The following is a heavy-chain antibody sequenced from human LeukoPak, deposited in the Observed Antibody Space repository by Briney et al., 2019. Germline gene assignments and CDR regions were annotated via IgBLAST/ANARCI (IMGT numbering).Heavy chain of an antibody. CDR3: ARGGQQLGTFDY. CDR1: GGSFSGYY. Sequence: SETLSLTCAVYGGSFSGYYWSWIRQPPGKGLEWIGEINHSGSTNYNPSIKSRVTISVDTSKNQFSLKLSSVTAADTAVYYCARGGQQLGTFDYWGQGTLVTVSS. D-gene: IGHD6-13*01. J-gene: IGHJ4*02. CDR2: INHSGST. V-gene: IGHV4-34*01.